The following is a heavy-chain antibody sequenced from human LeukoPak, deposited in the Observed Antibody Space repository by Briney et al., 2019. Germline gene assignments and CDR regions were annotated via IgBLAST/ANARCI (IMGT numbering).Heavy chain of an antibody. D-gene: IGHD4-17*01. CDR1: GGTFSSYA. CDR3: ARGGMVTVTTTGNFDY. J-gene: IGHJ4*02. Sequence: SVKVSCKASGGTFSSYAISWVRQAPGQGLEWMGGIIPIFGTANYAQKFQGRVTINTDESTSTAYMELSSLRSEDTAVYYCARGGMVTVTTTGNFDYWGQGTLVTVSS. CDR2: IIPIFGTA. V-gene: IGHV1-69*05.